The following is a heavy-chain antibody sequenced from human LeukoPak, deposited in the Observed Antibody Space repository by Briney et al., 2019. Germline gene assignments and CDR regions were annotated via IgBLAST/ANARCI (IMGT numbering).Heavy chain of an antibody. CDR2: IYYSGST. J-gene: IGHJ4*02. CDR3: ASRHLGQQLFDY. V-gene: IGHV4-59*11. CDR1: GGSISSHY. Sequence: SETLSLTCTVSGGSISSHYWSWIRQPPGKGLEWIGYIYYSGSTNYNPSLKSRVTISVDTSKNQFSRKLSSVTAADTAVYYCASRHLGQQLFDYWGQGTLVNVSS. D-gene: IGHD6-13*01.